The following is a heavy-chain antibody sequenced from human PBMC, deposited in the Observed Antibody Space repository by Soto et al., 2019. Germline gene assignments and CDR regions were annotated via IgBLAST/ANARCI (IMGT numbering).Heavy chain of an antibody. D-gene: IGHD3-3*02. J-gene: IGHJ5*02. CDR2: INHSGST. V-gene: IGHV4-34*01. Sequence: QVQLQQWGAGLLKPSETLSLTCAVYGGSFSGYYWSWIRQPPGKGLEWIGEINHSGSTNYNPSLKSRVNISVDTSKNQFSLKLSSVTAADTAVYYCARGIIFGVVITNWFDPWGQGTLVTVSS. CDR1: GGSFSGYY. CDR3: ARGIIFGVVITNWFDP.